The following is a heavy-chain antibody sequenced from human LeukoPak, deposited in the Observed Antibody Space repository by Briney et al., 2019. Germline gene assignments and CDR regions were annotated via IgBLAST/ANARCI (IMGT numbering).Heavy chain of an antibody. CDR3: ARGRGGTVVRGYLDY. J-gene: IGHJ4*02. V-gene: IGHV1-8*01. CDR1: AYTFTNYD. D-gene: IGHD3-10*01. CDR2: SNFNSGNT. Sequence: GASGNVSCKASAYTFTNYDIMWVRQATGQGPGWMGWSNFNSGNTGYAEKFQGRVTMTRDTYINTTYMGLHSLTSEDTAVYFCARGRGGTVVRGYLDYWGQGTLVTVSS.